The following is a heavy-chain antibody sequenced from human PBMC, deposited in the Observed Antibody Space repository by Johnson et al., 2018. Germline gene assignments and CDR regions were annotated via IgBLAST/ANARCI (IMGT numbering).Heavy chain of an antibody. D-gene: IGHD1-26*01. CDR1: DGSLSNYY. V-gene: IGHV4-4*07. CDR2: RNTRGST. J-gene: IGHJ4*02. CDR3: ARGAIVGATTLDF. Sequence: QVQLQESGPGLVKPSETLSLSCTVSDGSLSNYYWSWIRQPAGQGLEWIGRRNTRGSTNYNPSLKRRITISVDPSKSQVSLKVSSVTAADTAVYFCARGAIVGATTLDFWGQGTLVTVSS.